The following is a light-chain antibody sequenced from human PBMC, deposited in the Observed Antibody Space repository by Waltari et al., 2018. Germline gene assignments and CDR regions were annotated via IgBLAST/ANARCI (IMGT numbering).Light chain of an antibody. Sequence: SFDLTQPPSVSVSPGQTASITCSGDKLGVKYTCWYQQKPGQSPVLVIFQDTKRPSGIPYRFSGSNSGNTATLTLSGNQAFDGADYYWQAWDINPVVFGGGTKLTVL. CDR3: QAWDINPVV. CDR2: QDT. V-gene: IGLV3-1*01. CDR1: KLGVKY. J-gene: IGLJ2*01.